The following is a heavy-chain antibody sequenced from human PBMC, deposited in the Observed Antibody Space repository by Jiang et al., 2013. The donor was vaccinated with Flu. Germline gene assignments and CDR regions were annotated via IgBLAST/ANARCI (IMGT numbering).Heavy chain of an antibody. CDR1: GGSISSRSYC. V-gene: IGHV4-39*07. D-gene: IGHD1-1*01. Sequence: SLSCPVSGGSISSRSYCWGWIRQSPGKGLDWIGSLCYTGSTNYNPSLKSRVAISVDTSKNQFSLKLSSVTAADTAIYYCARDSYKETRQNYFDYWGQGTLVTVSS. CDR3: ARDSYKETRQNYFDY. J-gene: IGHJ4*02. CDR2: LCYTGST.